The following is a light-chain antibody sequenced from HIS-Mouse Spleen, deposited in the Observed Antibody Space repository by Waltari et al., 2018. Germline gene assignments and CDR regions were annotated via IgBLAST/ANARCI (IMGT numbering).Light chain of an antibody. J-gene: IGKJ4*01. CDR3: QQFNSYPRT. Sequence: AIQLTPSPSSLSASAGARVHITCRASQGIRSALAWYQQKPGKAPKLLIYDASSLESGVPSRFSGSGSGTDFTLTISSLQPEDFATYYCQQFNSYPRTFGGGTKVEIK. CDR1: QGIRSA. V-gene: IGKV1-13*02. CDR2: DAS.